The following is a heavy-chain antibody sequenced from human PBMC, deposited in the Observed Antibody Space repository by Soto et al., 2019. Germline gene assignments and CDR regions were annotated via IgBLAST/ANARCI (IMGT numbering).Heavy chain of an antibody. D-gene: IGHD2-2*01. CDR3: ARLHCNSPNCVPLDP. J-gene: IGHJ5*02. V-gene: IGHV4-39*01. Sequence: SETLSLTCTVSCGSMTSSNWWNWVRHPPGKGLEWIGSIYYSGSAYYSPSLKSRVTMSVDTSKNQLSLKLSSVTAADTAVYYCARLHCNSPNCVPLDPWGQGTLVTVSS. CDR1: CGSMTSSNW. CDR2: IYYSGSA.